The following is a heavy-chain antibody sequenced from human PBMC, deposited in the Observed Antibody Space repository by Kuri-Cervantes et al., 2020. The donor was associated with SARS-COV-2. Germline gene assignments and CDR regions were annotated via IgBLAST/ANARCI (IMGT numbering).Heavy chain of an antibody. CDR3: ARQTYYYDSSGYYDGYYYMDV. D-gene: IGHD3-22*01. V-gene: IGHV4-30-2*02. CDR1: GGSISSGGYS. J-gene: IGHJ6*03. CDR2: IYHSGST. Sequence: SQTLSLTCADSGGSISSGGYSWSWIRQPPGKGLEWIGFIYHSGSTYYNPSLKSRVTISVDTSKNQFSLKLSSVTAADTAVYYCARQTYYYDSSGYYDGYYYMDVWGKGTTVTVSS.